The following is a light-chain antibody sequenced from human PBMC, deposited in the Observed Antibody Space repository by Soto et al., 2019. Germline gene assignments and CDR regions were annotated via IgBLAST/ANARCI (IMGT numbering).Light chain of an antibody. Sequence: QSVLTQPPSVSVAPGQRVTISCTGSSSNIGAGYDVHWYQQLPGTAPKVLIYDNNSRPSGVPGRFSGSKSGTSASLAITRLQAEDEADYYCHSYDVSLSGPVFGGGTKLTVL. CDR1: SSNIGAGYD. CDR3: HSYDVSLSGPV. CDR2: DNN. J-gene: IGLJ2*01. V-gene: IGLV1-40*01.